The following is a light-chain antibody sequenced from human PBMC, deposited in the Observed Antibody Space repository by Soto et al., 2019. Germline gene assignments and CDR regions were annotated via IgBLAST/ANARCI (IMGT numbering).Light chain of an antibody. J-gene: IGKJ2*01. CDR2: GAS. Sequence: EIVLTQSPGTLSLSPGERATLSCRASQSVSSSYLAWYQQKPGQAPRLLIYGASSRATGIPDRFSGSGSGTDFTLTISRLEPEDFAVYYCQKYGSSPRTLGQGTKLEIK. CDR1: QSVSSSY. CDR3: QKYGSSPRT. V-gene: IGKV3-20*01.